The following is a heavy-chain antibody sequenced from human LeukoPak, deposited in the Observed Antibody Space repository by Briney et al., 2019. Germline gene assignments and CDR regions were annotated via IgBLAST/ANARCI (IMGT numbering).Heavy chain of an antibody. V-gene: IGHV3-21*04. CDR1: GFTFSSYS. J-gene: IGHJ4*02. Sequence: KTGGSLRLSCAASGFTFSSYSMNWVRQAPGKGLEWVSSISSSSSYIYYADSVKGRFTISRDNAKNSLYLQMNSLRAEDTALYYCAKVRGGAVAGHFDYWGQGTLVTVSS. CDR3: AKVRGGAVAGHFDY. CDR2: ISSSSSYI. D-gene: IGHD6-19*01.